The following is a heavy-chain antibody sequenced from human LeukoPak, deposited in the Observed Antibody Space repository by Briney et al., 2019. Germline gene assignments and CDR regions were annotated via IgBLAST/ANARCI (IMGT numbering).Heavy chain of an antibody. J-gene: IGHJ4*02. CDR3: VGRGRPGFAGVY. CDR1: GGSISSSSYF. CDR2: IYYSGST. V-gene: IGHV4-39*01. Sequence: SETLSLTCTVSGGSISSSSYFWGWIRQPPGKGLEWIGSIYYSGSTFYNPSLKSRVTMSVDTSNNQFSLKLNSVTAADTAVYHCVGRGRPGFAGVYWGQGTLVTVSS. D-gene: IGHD3-10*01.